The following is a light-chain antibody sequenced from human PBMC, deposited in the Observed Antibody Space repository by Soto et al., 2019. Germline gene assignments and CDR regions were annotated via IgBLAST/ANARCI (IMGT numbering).Light chain of an antibody. CDR1: DGHSGYA. CDR3: LTWGTGIQV. Sequence: QPVLTQSPSASASLGASVNLTCTLSDGHSGYAISWHQQRPKKGPQFLMKVHSNGWHTKGDGIPDRFSGSSSGAERFLTISSLQSADEADYYCLTWGTGIQVFGGGTKLTVL. V-gene: IGLV4-69*01. CDR2: VHSNGWH. J-gene: IGLJ3*02.